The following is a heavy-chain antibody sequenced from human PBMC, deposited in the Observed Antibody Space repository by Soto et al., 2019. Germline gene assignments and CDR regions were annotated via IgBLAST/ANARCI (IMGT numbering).Heavy chain of an antibody. CDR1: GGTFSSYA. D-gene: IGHD3-9*01. J-gene: IGHJ4*02. CDR2: IIPIFGTA. V-gene: IGHV1-69*01. CDR3: GRGGVQLAQTIYYFDY. Sequence: QVQLVQSGAEVKKPGSSVKVSCKASGGTFSSYAISWVRQAPGQGLEWMGGIIPIFGTANYAQKFQGRVTITADESTSTALMGVRSLGSEDTAVLYCGRGGVQLAQTIYYFDYWGQGTLVTVSS.